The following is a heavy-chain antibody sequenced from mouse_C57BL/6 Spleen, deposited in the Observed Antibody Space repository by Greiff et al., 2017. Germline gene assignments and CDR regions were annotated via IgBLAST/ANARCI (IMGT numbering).Heavy chain of an antibody. CDR3: ARWGYGSSSYYFDY. Sequence: VQLQQPGAELVRPGSSVKLSCKASGYTFTSYWMHWVKQRPIQGLEWIGNIDPSDSETNYNQKFKDKATLPVDKSSSTDYMQLSSLTSEYSAVYYCARWGYGSSSYYFDYGGQGTTRTVSS. CDR1: GYTFTSYW. V-gene: IGHV1-52*01. D-gene: IGHD1-1*01. J-gene: IGHJ2*01. CDR2: IDPSDSET.